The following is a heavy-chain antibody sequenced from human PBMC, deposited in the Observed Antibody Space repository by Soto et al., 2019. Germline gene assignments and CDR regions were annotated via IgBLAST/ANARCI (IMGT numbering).Heavy chain of an antibody. J-gene: IGHJ4*02. CDR1: GGSISSSSYY. D-gene: IGHD6-13*01. CDR3: ERGRLAAAGDYFDY. CDR2: IYYSGST. Sequence: QLQLQESGPGLVKPSETLSLTCTVSGGSISSSSYYWGWIRQPPGKGLEWIGSIYYSGSTYYNPSLKSRVTISVDTSKNQFSLKLSSVTAADTAVYYCERGRLAAAGDYFDYWGQGTLVTVSS. V-gene: IGHV4-39*01.